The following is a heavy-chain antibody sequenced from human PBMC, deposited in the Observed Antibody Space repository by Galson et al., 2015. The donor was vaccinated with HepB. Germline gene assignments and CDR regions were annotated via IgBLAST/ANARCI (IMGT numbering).Heavy chain of an antibody. Sequence: SVKVSCKASGYTFTGYYIHWVRQAPGQGLEWMGRINPDTGGTNYAQRFQGGVTMTRDTSISTAYMELSRLTSDDTAVYYCARRVDYGNNNWFDPWGQGTLVTVSS. V-gene: IGHV1-2*06. J-gene: IGHJ5*02. D-gene: IGHD4-17*01. CDR2: INPDTGGT. CDR1: GYTFTGYY. CDR3: ARRVDYGNNNWFDP.